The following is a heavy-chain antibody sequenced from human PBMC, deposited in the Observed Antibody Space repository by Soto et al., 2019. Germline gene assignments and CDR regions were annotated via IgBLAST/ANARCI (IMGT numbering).Heavy chain of an antibody. CDR1: GFTFFSHG. CDR3: AKVRGIAALDY. D-gene: IGHD6-6*01. J-gene: IGHJ4*02. V-gene: IGHV3-30*18. CDR2: ISYDGSNK. Sequence: GGSLRLSCAASGFTFFSHGMHWVRQAPGKGLEWVAVISYDGSNKYYRESVKGRFTISRDNSKNTLYLQMNSLRAEDTAVYYCAKVRGIAALDYWGQGTLVTVSS.